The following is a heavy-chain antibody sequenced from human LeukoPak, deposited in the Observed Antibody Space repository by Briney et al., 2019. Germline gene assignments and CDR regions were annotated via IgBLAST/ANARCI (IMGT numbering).Heavy chain of an antibody. V-gene: IGHV3-53*01. CDR3: AREKSRGSDFYGMDV. Sequence: GGSLRLSCAASGFTVSTKYMSWVRQSPVKGLEWVSITYSGGVTYYADSVRGRFTISRDNSKNTMDLQMDSLRADDTAIYYCAREKSRGSDFYGMDVWGQGTTVTVSS. D-gene: IGHD3-22*01. J-gene: IGHJ6*02. CDR2: TYSGGVT. CDR1: GFTVSTKY.